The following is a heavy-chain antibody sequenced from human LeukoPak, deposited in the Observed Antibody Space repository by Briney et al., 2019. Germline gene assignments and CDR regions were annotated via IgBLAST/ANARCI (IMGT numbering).Heavy chain of an antibody. CDR1: GFTFSNAW. CDR3: SGCSSTSCSSLYMDV. Sequence: GGSLRLSCGASGFTFSNAWMSWVRQAPGKGLEWVGRIKSETDGGTTEYAAPVKGRFTISRDDSKSTLYLQMNSLKTEDTAVYYCSGCSSTSCSSLYMDVWGKGTMVTVSS. D-gene: IGHD2-2*01. J-gene: IGHJ6*03. V-gene: IGHV3-15*01. CDR2: IKSETDGGTT.